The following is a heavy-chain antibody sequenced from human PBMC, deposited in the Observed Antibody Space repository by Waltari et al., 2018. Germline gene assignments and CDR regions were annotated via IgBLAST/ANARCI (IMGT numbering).Heavy chain of an antibody. CDR1: GGSFSGYS. J-gene: IGHJ4*02. Sequence: QVQLQQWGAGLLKPSETLSLTCAVSGGSFSGYSWSWIRQPPGKGPECIGSIDHSGSTNYNPSLKSRVSRSVDTSKNQFSLKLSAVTAADTAVYYGASRAAGGWLQSFDYWGQGTLVTVSS. V-gene: IGHV4-34*01. D-gene: IGHD5-12*01. CDR2: IDHSGST. CDR3: ASRAAGGWLQSFDY.